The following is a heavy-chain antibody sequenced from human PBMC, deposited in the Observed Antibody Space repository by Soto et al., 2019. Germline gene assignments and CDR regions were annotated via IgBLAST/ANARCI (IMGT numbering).Heavy chain of an antibody. J-gene: IGHJ5*02. CDR3: ARGGYYDILTVYRWFDP. V-gene: IGHV4-31*03. Sequence: SETLSLTCTVSGGSISSGGYYWSWIRQHPGKGLEWIGYIYYSGSTYYNPSLKSRVTISVDTSKNQFSLKLSSVTAADTAVYYCARGGYYDILTVYRWFDPWGQGTLVTVSS. D-gene: IGHD3-9*01. CDR1: GGSISSGGYY. CDR2: IYYSGST.